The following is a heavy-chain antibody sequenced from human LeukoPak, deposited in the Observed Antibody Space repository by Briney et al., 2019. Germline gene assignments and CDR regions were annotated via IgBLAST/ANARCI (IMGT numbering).Heavy chain of an antibody. CDR2: IYPGDSDT. CDR3: ARTIMIRGMINWFDP. V-gene: IGHV5-51*01. D-gene: IGHD3-10*01. J-gene: IGHJ5*02. Sequence: GESLKISCKGSGYSFTSYGIGWVRQMPGKGLEWMGIIYPGDSDTRYSPSFQGQVTISADKSISTAYLQWSSLEASDSAIYYCARTIMIRGMINWFDPWGQGTLVTVS. CDR1: GYSFTSYG.